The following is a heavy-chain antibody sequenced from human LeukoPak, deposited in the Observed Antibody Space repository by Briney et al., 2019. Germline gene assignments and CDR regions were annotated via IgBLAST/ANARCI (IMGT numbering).Heavy chain of an antibody. Sequence: GGSLRLSCAASGFTFSSYWMHWVRQAPGKGLVWVSRINNDESHTTYADSVKGRFTISRDNAKNTLYLQMNSLRVEDTAVYHCARDQSSSWYVAWFDPWGQGTLVTVSS. V-gene: IGHV3-74*01. J-gene: IGHJ5*02. CDR2: INNDESHT. D-gene: IGHD6-13*01. CDR3: ARDQSSSWYVAWFDP. CDR1: GFTFSSYW.